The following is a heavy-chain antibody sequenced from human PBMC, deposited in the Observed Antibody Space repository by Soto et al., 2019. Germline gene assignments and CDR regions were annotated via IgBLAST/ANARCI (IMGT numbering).Heavy chain of an antibody. V-gene: IGHV4-59*01. D-gene: IGHD3-16*01. CDR3: ASGGNWFDS. CDR2: MYYNGNI. CDR1: GGSISNYY. Sequence: SETMSLTCNVSGGSISNYYWTWDRQSPEKGLEWIGYMYYNGNINYNPSLKSRVTISIDTSKNQFSLTLKSVTAADTAVYYCASGGNWFDSWGQGVLVTVSS. J-gene: IGHJ5*01.